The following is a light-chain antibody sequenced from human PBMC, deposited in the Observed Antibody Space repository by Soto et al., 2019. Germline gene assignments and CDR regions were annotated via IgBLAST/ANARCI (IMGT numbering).Light chain of an antibody. CDR3: QQSYSTPPGT. J-gene: IGKJ1*01. V-gene: IGKV1-17*03. Sequence: DIQMTQSPSDMSASVGDRVTITCRASQDISNFLVWFQQRPGKVPKRLMYSANRLESGVPSRFSGSGSGTDFTLTISSLQPEDFATYYCQQSYSTPPGTFGQGTKVDIK. CDR2: SAN. CDR1: QDISNF.